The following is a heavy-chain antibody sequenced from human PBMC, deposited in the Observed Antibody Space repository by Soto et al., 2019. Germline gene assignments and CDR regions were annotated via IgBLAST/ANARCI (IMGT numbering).Heavy chain of an antibody. Sequence: QVQLVQSGAEVKKPGASVKVSCKASGYTFISYAMHWVRQAPGQRLEWMGWINAGNDNTKYSQKFQDRVTITRDTSARTAYMGLRSRSSEDTAVYYCGRERGKNTTLGPRHYYYGMGVWGQGATVTASS. J-gene: IGHJ6*02. CDR2: INAGNDNT. CDR3: GRERGKNTTLGPRHYYYGMGV. D-gene: IGHD1-1*01. CDR1: GYTFISYA. V-gene: IGHV1-3*01.